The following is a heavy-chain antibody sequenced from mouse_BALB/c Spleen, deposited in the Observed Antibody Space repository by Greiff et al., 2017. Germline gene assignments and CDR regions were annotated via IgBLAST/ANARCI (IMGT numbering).Heavy chain of an antibody. CDR1: GFNIKDTY. CDR2: IDPANGNT. Sequence: VQLQQSGAELVKPGASVKLSCTASGFNIKDTYMHWVKQRPEQGLEWIGRIDPANGNTKYDPKFQGKATITADTSSNTAYLQLSSLTSEDTAVYYCALYDGSSSYAMDYWGQGTSVTVSS. J-gene: IGHJ4*01. CDR3: ALYDGSSSYAMDY. V-gene: IGHV14-3*02. D-gene: IGHD1-1*01.